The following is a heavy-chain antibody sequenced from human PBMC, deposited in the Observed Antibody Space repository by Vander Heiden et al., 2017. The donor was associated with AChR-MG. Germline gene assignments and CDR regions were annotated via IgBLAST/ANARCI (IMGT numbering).Heavy chain of an antibody. D-gene: IGHD3-22*01. V-gene: IGHV3-23*01. J-gene: IGHJ3*02. CDR2: VTGSGVGT. Sequence: EVQLLESGGGLGQPGGSLRLSCAASGSTFSSYAMSWVRQAPGKGLEWVSTVTGSGVGTYYADSVKGRFTVSRDNSKNTLYLQVNSLRAEDTAVYYCAKDPGYSYDSSPGPAFDIWGQGTMVTVSS. CDR1: GSTFSSYA. CDR3: AKDPGYSYDSSPGPAFDI.